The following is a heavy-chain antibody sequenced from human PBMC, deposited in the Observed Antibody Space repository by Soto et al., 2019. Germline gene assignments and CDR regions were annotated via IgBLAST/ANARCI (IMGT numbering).Heavy chain of an antibody. Sequence: SETLSLTCTVSGGSISSSSYYWGWIRKPPGKGLEWIGSIYYSGSTYYNPSLKSRVTISVDTSKNQFSLKLSSVTAADTAVYYCARHFSEWEVANWFDPWGQGTLVTVSS. D-gene: IGHD3-3*01. J-gene: IGHJ5*02. V-gene: IGHV4-39*01. CDR3: ARHFSEWEVANWFDP. CDR1: GGSISSSSYY. CDR2: IYYSGST.